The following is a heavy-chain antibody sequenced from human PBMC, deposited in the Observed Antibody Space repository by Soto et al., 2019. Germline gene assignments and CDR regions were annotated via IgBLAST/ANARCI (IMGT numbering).Heavy chain of an antibody. CDR3: ARHDTWLSYYYGSGGVVYSWFDP. CDR2: IYYSGST. J-gene: IGHJ5*02. D-gene: IGHD3-10*01. CDR1: GSSIISYY. V-gene: IGHV4-59*08. Sequence: SETLSLTCTVSGSSIISYYWSWIRQPPWKGLEWIGYIYYSGSTNYNPSLKSRVTISVDTSKNQFSLKLSSVTAADTAVYYCARHDTWLSYYYGSGGVVYSWFDPWGQGTLVTVS.